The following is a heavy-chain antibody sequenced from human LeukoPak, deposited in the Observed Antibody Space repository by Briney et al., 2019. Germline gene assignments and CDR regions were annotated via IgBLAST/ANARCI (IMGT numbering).Heavy chain of an antibody. Sequence: SETLSLTCTVSGGSISSSSYYWGWIRQPPGKGLEWIGSIYYSGSTYYNPSLKSRVTISVDTSKNQFSLKLSSVTAADTAVYYCVRDRDPYWFDPWGQGTLVTVSS. D-gene: IGHD3-10*01. V-gene: IGHV4-39*02. CDR2: IYYSGST. CDR1: GGSISSSSYY. J-gene: IGHJ5*02. CDR3: VRDRDPYWFDP.